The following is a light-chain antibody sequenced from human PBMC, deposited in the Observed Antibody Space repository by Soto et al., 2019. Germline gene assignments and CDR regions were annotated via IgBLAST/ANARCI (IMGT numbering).Light chain of an antibody. J-gene: IGKJ2*01. Sequence: DIQMTQSPSTLSASAGDRVTISCRASQSIASWLAWYQQKAGKAPNLLIYDASSLESGVPSRFSGSVSGTEFTLTISSLQPDDYATYYCQQYDTYPYTFGQGTKLEI. V-gene: IGKV1-5*01. CDR2: DAS. CDR1: QSIASW. CDR3: QQYDTYPYT.